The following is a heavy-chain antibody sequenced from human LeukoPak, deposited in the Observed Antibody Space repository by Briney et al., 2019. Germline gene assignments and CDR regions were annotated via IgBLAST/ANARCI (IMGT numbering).Heavy chain of an antibody. CDR2: IYYSGIT. V-gene: IGHV4-59*01. CDR1: GGSISTYY. CDR3: AREGLGDTSGYHYFDY. Sequence: SETLSLTCTVSGGSISTYYWSWIRQPPGKGLEWIGFIYYSGITNYNPSLKSRVSISVDTSKNQFSLELSSVTAADTAVYYCAREGLGDTSGYHYFDYWGQGTLVTVSS. J-gene: IGHJ4*02. D-gene: IGHD3-22*01.